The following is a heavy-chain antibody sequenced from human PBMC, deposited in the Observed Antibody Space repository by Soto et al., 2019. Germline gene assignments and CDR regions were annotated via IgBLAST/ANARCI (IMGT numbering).Heavy chain of an antibody. J-gene: IGHJ4*02. CDR3: ARLVNTCMGPFDY. Sequence: PGESLKISCKGSGYIFTSYWIGWVRQMLGKGLEWMGIIYPGDSDTRYSPSFQGQVTISADKSISTAYLQWSSLEASDTAMYYCARLVNTCMGPFDYWGQGTLVTVSS. V-gene: IGHV5-51*01. D-gene: IGHD5-18*01. CDR1: GYIFTSYW. CDR2: IYPGDSDT.